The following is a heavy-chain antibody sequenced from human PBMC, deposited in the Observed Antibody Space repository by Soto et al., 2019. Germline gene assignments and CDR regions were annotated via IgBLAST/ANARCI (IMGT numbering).Heavy chain of an antibody. CDR2: ISWNSGSI. CDR1: GFTFDDYA. CDR3: AKDNAAEYYYGMDV. V-gene: IGHV3-9*01. J-gene: IGHJ6*02. Sequence: SLRLSCAAAGFTFDDYAMHWVRQAPGKGLEWVSGISWNSGSIGYADSVKGRFTISRDNAKNSLYLQMNSLRAEDTALYYCAKDNAAEYYYGMDVWGQGTTVTVS. D-gene: IGHD6-25*01.